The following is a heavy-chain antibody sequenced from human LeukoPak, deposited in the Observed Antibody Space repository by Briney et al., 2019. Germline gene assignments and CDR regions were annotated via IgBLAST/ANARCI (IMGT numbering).Heavy chain of an antibody. CDR1: GGSFSGYY. J-gene: IGHJ6*03. V-gene: IGHV4-34*01. CDR3: ARQSIAARGYYYYMDV. D-gene: IGHD6-6*01. CDR2: INHSGST. Sequence: PSETLSLTCAVYGGSFSGYYWRWIRQPPGKGLEWIGEINHSGSTHYNPSLKSRVTISVDTSKNQFSLHLSSVTAADTAVYYCARQSIAARGYYYYMDVWGKGTTVTVSS.